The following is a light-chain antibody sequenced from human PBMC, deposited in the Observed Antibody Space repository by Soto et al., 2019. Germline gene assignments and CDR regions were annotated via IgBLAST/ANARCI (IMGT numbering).Light chain of an antibody. J-gene: IGLJ1*01. CDR2: DDN. Sequence: QSALTQPPSASGSPGQSVTISCTGTSSDVGGYYYVSWYQQYPGKVPKLMVYDDNKRPSGVPDRFSGSKSGNTASLTVSGLQDEDEDDYYSTAYAGGNYVFGTGTKLTVL. CDR1: SSDVGGYYY. V-gene: IGLV2-8*01. CDR3: TAYAGGNYV.